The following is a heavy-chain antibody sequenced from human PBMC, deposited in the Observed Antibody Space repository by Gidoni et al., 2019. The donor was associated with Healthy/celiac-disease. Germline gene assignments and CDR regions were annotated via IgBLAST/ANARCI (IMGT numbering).Heavy chain of an antibody. CDR2: IKQDGSEK. J-gene: IGHJ4*02. CDR3: ARETGMVDY. D-gene: IGHD1-1*01. V-gene: IGHV3-7*01. Sequence: EWVANIKQDGSEKYYVDSVKGRFTISRDNAKNSLYLQMNSLRAEDTAVYYCARETGMVDYWGQGTRGTVSS.